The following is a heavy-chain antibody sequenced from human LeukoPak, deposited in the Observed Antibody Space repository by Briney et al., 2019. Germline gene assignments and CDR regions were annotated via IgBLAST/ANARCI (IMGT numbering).Heavy chain of an antibody. CDR3: TTDLCLGPELLARLGY. J-gene: IGHJ4*02. D-gene: IGHD1-14*01. V-gene: IGHV3-48*03. CDR1: GFTFSSYE. Sequence: GGSLRLSCAASGFTFSSYEMNWVRQAPGKGLEWVSYISRSGSTIYYADSVKGRFTISRDNAKNSLYLQMNSLKTEDTAVYYCTTDLCLGPELLARLGYWGQGTLVTVSS. CDR2: ISRSGSTI.